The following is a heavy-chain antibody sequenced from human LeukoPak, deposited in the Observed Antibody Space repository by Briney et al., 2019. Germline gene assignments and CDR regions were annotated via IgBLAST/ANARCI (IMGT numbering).Heavy chain of an antibody. CDR3: ARDKEWDFWSGYYPTYFDY. Sequence: PGGSLRLSCAASVFTSSSFWMSWVRQAPGQGLEWVANIKQDGSEKYYVDSVKGRFTISRDNAKNSLYLQMNSLRAEDTAVYYCARDKEWDFWSGYYPTYFDYGGQGTLVTVSS. D-gene: IGHD3-3*01. J-gene: IGHJ4*02. CDR2: IKQDGSEK. V-gene: IGHV3-7*01. CDR1: VFTSSSFW.